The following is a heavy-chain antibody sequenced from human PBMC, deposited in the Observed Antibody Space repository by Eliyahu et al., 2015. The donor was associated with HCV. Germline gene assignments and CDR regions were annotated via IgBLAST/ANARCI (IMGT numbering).Heavy chain of an antibody. V-gene: IGHV4-34*01. CDR3: ARGGYSYAMVWYFDL. CDR2: INHSGST. J-gene: IGHJ2*01. Sequence: QVQLQQWGAGLLKPSETLSLTCAVYGGSFSGYYWSWIRQPPGKGLEWIGEINHSGSTNXNPSLKSRVTISVDTSKNQFSLKLSSVTAADTAVYYCARGGYSYAMVWYFDLWGRGTLVTVSS. CDR1: GGSFSGYY. D-gene: IGHD5-18*01.